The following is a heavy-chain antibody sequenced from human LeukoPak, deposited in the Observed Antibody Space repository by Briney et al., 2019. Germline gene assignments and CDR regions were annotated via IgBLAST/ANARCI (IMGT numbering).Heavy chain of an antibody. CDR3: ARDHSSSCQLFDH. D-gene: IGHD6-13*01. Sequence: GASVKVSCKASGYTFTTYEIHWVRQATGQGLEWMGWMNPNSGNTGYAQKFHGRVIITRNPSINTAYMELSSLRSDDTAVYYCARDHSSSCQLFDHWGQGTLVTVSS. V-gene: IGHV1-8*01. CDR1: GYTFTTYE. CDR2: MNPNSGNT. J-gene: IGHJ4*02.